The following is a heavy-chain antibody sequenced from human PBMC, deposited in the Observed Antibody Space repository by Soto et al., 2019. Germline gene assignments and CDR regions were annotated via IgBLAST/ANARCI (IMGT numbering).Heavy chain of an antibody. CDR1: GFSLSTSAVG. CDR3: AHRNLQQVYDY. J-gene: IGHJ4*02. CDR2: IYWNDDK. Sequence: QITLKESGPTLVKPTQTLTLTCTFSGFSLSTSAVGVGWIRQPPGKALQWLAFIYWNDDKRYRPSLKSRLTITKDTSKDPVVLTMTNLDPADTATYYLAHRNLQQVYDYWGQGTLVTVSA. V-gene: IGHV2-5*01. D-gene: IGHD1-1*01.